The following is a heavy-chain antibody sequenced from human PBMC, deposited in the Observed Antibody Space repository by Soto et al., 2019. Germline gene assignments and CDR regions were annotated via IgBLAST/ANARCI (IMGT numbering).Heavy chain of an antibody. J-gene: IGHJ5*02. CDR2: ISGSGFKK. Sequence: GWSLRLSCAASGFTFSSYAMSWVRQAPGKGLEWISSISGSGFKKYYADSVKGRFTISRDNSKSTVYLELNNLSAEDTAVYHCAKNQGVELVPLATVDWFDPWGQGSVVTVS. V-gene: IGHV3-23*01. D-gene: IGHD1-26*01. CDR3: AKNQGVELVPLATVDWFDP. CDR1: GFTFSSYA.